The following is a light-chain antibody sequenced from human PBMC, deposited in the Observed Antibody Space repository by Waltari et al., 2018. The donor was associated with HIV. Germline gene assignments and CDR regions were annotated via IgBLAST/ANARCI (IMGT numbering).Light chain of an antibody. J-gene: IGKJ2*01. CDR3: QHYFTTPYT. CDR1: QSILYNSNNKNY. V-gene: IGKV4-1*01. CDR2: WAS. Sequence: DIVMTQSPDSLAVSLGERATINCKSSQSILYNSNNKNYLTWYQQKPGQSPKLLISWASTRNSGVPDRFSGSGSGTDFTLTINNLQAEDVAVYYCQHYFTTPYTFGQGTKLEIK.